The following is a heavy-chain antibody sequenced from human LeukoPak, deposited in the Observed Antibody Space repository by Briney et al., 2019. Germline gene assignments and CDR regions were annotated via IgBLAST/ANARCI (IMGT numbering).Heavy chain of an antibody. V-gene: IGHV3-23*01. Sequence: GGSLTQTCPASGFTHSCYAMSWLGPPPGKGREWVSAINGRDGSTYYADSVKGRFTISRDNSKNTLYLQMNSLRAEDTAVYYCAKDAYYYDSSGYSPYDAFDIWGQGAMVTVSS. D-gene: IGHD3-22*01. CDR1: GFTHSCYA. CDR3: AKDAYYYDSSGYSPYDAFDI. J-gene: IGHJ3*02. CDR2: INGRDGST.